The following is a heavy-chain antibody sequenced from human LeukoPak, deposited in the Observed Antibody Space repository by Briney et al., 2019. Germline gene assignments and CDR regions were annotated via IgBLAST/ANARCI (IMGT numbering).Heavy chain of an antibody. D-gene: IGHD5-18*01. CDR3: AKGNSGGYSYGYFDY. CDR1: GFTFSSYA. Sequence: PGGSLRLSCAASGFTFSSYAMGWVRQAPGKGLEWVSAISGSGTSTFNADSVKGRFTISRDNSKNTLYLQMNSLTAEDTAVYYCAKGNSGGYSYGYFDYWGQGTLVTVSS. CDR2: ISGSGTST. J-gene: IGHJ4*02. V-gene: IGHV3-23*01.